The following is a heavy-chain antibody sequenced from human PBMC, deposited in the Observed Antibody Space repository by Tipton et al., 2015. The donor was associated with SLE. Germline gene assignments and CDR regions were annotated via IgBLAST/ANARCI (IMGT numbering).Heavy chain of an antibody. J-gene: IGHJ4*02. CDR2: IYYSGST. CDR1: GGSISSSSYY. D-gene: IGHD6-19*01. Sequence: TLSLTCTVSGGSISSSSYYWGRIRQPPGKGLEWIGSIYYSGSTYYNPSLKSRVTIYVDTSKNQFSLKLSSVTAADTAVYYCAGYTSGWYNGPDYWGQGTLVTVSS. CDR3: AGYTSGWYNGPDY. V-gene: IGHV4-39*01.